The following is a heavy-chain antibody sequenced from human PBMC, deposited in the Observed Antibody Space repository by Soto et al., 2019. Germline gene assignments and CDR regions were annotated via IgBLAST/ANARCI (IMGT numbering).Heavy chain of an antibody. D-gene: IGHD2-15*01. CDR2: IYHSGST. CDR1: GGSISSSNW. Sequence: PSETLSLTCAVSGGSISSSNWWSWVRQPPGKGLEWIGEIYHSGSTNYNPSLKSRVTISVDKSKNQFSLKLSSVTAADTAVYYCARAGHCSGGSCLTYYYYGMDVWGQGTTVTVSS. V-gene: IGHV4-4*02. J-gene: IGHJ6*02. CDR3: ARAGHCSGGSCLTYYYYGMDV.